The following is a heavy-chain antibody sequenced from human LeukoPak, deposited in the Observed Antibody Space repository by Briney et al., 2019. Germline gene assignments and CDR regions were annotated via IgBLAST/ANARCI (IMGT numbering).Heavy chain of an antibody. Sequence: ASVKVSCKASGYTFADYYMHWVRQAPGQGLEWMGWIKPNNGGTNYAQKFQGRATMTRDTSISTAYMELSRLRSDDTAVYYCARARGDIVVVPAAIWFDPWGQGTLVTVSS. CDR1: GYTFADYY. CDR2: IKPNNGGT. J-gene: IGHJ5*02. V-gene: IGHV1-2*02. CDR3: ARARGDIVVVPAAIWFDP. D-gene: IGHD2-2*01.